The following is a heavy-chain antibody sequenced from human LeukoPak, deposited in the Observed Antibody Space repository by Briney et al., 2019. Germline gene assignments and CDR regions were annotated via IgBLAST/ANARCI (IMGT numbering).Heavy chain of an antibody. D-gene: IGHD1-26*01. CDR1: GFTFSSYS. CDR3: ARGPPRATTRVRYYYGMDV. V-gene: IGHV3-21*01. CDR2: ISSSSSYI. J-gene: IGHJ6*02. Sequence: PGGSLRLSCAASGFTFSSYSMNWVRQAPGKGLEWVSSISSSSSYIYYADSVKGRFTISRDNAKNSLYLQMNSLRAEDTAVYYCARGPPRATTRVRYYYGMDVWGQGTTVTVSS.